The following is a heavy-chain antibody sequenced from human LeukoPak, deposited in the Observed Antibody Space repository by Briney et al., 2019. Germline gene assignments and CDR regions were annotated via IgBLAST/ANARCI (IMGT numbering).Heavy chain of an antibody. D-gene: IGHD3-16*02. Sequence: GASVKVSCKASGYSFTGYYMHWVRQAPGQGLEWMGWLNPNSGYTGYAQKFQGRVTITRNTSISTAYMELSSLRSEDTAVYYCARLSAHAFDIWGQGTMVTVSS. V-gene: IGHV1-8*03. CDR2: LNPNSGYT. CDR3: ARLSAHAFDI. J-gene: IGHJ3*02. CDR1: GYSFTGYY.